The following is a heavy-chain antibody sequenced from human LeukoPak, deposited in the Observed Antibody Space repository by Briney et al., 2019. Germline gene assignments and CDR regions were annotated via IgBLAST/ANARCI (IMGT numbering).Heavy chain of an antibody. J-gene: IGHJ4*02. V-gene: IGHV4-34*01. CDR1: GGSFSGYY. CDR2: INHSGST. D-gene: IGHD3-3*01. Sequence: SETLSLTCAVYGGSFSGYYWSWIRQPPGKGLEWIGEINHSGSTNYNPSLKSRVTISVDTSKNQFSLKLSSVTAADTAVYYCARLSYFWSGYYMFDYWGQGTLVTVSS. CDR3: ARLSYFWSGYYMFDY.